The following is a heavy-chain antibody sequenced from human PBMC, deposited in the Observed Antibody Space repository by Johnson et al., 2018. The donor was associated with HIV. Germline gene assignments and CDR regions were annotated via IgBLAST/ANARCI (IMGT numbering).Heavy chain of an antibody. CDR3: ARVESGSSAFDI. D-gene: IGHD1-26*01. J-gene: IGHJ3*02. CDR2: ISGSGGST. V-gene: IGHV3-23*04. CDR1: TFTFDDYG. Sequence: VQLVESGGGVVRPGESLRLSCAASTFTFDDYGMTWVRQAPGKGLEWVSAISGSGGSTYYADSVKGRFTISRDNSKNTLYLQMNSLRAEDTALYYCARVESGSSAFDIWGQGTMVTVSS.